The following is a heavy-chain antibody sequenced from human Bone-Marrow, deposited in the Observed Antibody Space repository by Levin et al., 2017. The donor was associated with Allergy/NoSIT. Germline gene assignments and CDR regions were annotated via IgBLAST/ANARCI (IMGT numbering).Heavy chain of an antibody. CDR2: ISAYNGNT. Sequence: GESLKISCKASGYTFTSYGISWVRQAPGQGLEWMGWISAYNGNTNYAQKLQGRVTMTTDTSTSTAYMELRSLRSDDTAVYYCARWGDGKYYYDSSGYYNDYWGQGTLVTVSS. J-gene: IGHJ4*02. V-gene: IGHV1-18*01. CDR3: ARWGDGKYYYDSSGYYNDY. D-gene: IGHD3-22*01. CDR1: GYTFTSYG.